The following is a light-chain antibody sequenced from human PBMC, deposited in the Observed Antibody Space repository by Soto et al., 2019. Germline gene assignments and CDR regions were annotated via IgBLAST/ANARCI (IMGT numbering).Light chain of an antibody. Sequence: IVLTQSPATLSLSPGERATLSFRASQSVSSYLAWYQQKPGQAPRLLIYGASTRATGIPARFSGRGSGTEFTLTLSSLQSEDFAIYYRQQYDNWPPLTFGGGTKVDIK. V-gene: IGKV3-15*01. CDR1: QSVSSY. CDR3: QQYDNWPPLT. J-gene: IGKJ4*01. CDR2: GAS.